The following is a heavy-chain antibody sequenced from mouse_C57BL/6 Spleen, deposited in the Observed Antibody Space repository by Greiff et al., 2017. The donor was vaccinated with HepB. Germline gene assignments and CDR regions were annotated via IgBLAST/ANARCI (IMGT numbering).Heavy chain of an antibody. CDR2: IYPRSGNT. CDR1: GYTFTSYG. CDR3: ARSYYGSSGYFDV. J-gene: IGHJ1*03. V-gene: IGHV1-81*01. Sequence: VQLQQSGAELARPGASVKLSCKASGYTFTSYGISWVKQRTGQGLEWIGEIYPRSGNTYYNEKFKGKATLTADKSSSTAYMELRSLTSEDSAVYFCARSYYGSSGYFDVWGTGTTVTVSS. D-gene: IGHD1-1*01.